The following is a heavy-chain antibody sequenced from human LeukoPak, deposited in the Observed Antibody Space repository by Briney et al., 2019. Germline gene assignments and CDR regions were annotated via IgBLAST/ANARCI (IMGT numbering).Heavy chain of an antibody. V-gene: IGHV4-34*01. D-gene: IGHD1-26*01. CDR3: ATGAHGSPLDY. CDR2: INHSGST. CDR1: GGSFSGYY. Sequence: SETLSLTCAVYGGSFSGYYWSWIRQPPGKGLEWIGEINHSGSTNYNPSLKSRVTISVDTSKNQFSLKLSSVTAADTAVYYCATGAHGSPLDYWGQGTLVTASS. J-gene: IGHJ4*02.